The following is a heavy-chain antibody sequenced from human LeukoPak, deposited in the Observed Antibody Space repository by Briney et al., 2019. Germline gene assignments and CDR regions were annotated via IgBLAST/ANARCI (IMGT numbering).Heavy chain of an antibody. CDR1: GFTFSDYY. V-gene: IGHV3-11*01. CDR2: VTSSDTTI. J-gene: IGHJ3*02. Sequence: GGSLRLSCAASGFTFSDYYMSWIRQAPGKGLEWISSVTSSDTTIYYTGSVKGRFTSSRDNARNSLYLQMSTLRADDTAVYYCARRGPSSSDSMSSFDIWGQGTMATVSS. D-gene: IGHD3-22*01. CDR3: ARRGPSSSDSMSSFDI.